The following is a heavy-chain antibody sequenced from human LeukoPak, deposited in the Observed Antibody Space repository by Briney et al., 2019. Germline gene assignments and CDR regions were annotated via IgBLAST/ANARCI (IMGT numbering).Heavy chain of an antibody. V-gene: IGHV3-23*01. J-gene: IGHJ4*02. Sequence: GGSLRLSCAASGFTFSSYDMTWVRQTPGRGLEWVSSIRPSGANTYYGDSVKGRFTISRDNSKNTLYLQMNSLRVDDTAVYYCAKSLDYGGNRARLDFWGQGTLVTVSS. CDR1: GFTFSSYD. CDR3: AKSLDYGGNRARLDF. CDR2: IRPSGANT. D-gene: IGHD4-23*01.